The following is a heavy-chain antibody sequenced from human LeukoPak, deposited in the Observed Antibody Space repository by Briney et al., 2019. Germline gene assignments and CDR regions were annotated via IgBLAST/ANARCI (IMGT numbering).Heavy chain of an antibody. CDR2: GHYSGST. V-gene: IGHV4-59*08. CDR1: GTSITSYY. CDR3: AKWASDNRAFDL. Sequence: SETLSLTCTVSGTSITSYYWNWIRQAPGQGPEWIGYGHYSGSTKYNPPLKSRVTVSVDPSKNQFSLRLSSVTAADTAVYFCAKWASDNRAFDLWGQGTLVTVSS. D-gene: IGHD2-8*01. J-gene: IGHJ4*02.